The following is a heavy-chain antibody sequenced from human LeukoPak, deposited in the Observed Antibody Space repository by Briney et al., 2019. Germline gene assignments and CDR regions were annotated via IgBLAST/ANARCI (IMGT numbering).Heavy chain of an antibody. Sequence: ASVKVSCKASAYTFTSFGISWVRQAPGQGLEWMGWISVYNGNTNYAQKVQGRVTMTTDTPTSTAYMELRSLRSDDTAVYYCARDQYSGITMVGGAKLSHAYWGQGTLVTVSS. CDR2: ISVYNGNT. D-gene: IGHD3-10*01. J-gene: IGHJ4*02. V-gene: IGHV1-18*01. CDR1: AYTFTSFG. CDR3: ARDQYSGITMVGGAKLSHAY.